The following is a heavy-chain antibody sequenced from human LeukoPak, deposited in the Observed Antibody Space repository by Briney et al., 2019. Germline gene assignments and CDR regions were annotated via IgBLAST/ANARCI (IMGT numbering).Heavy chain of an antibody. CDR3: ARVEGYYGSGSYYEKYDY. V-gene: IGHV1-46*01. D-gene: IGHD3-10*01. CDR2: INPSGGST. J-gene: IGHJ4*02. CDR1: GGTFSSYA. Sequence: ASVKVSCKASGGTFSSYAISWVRQAPGQGLEWMGIINPSGGSTSYAQKFQGRVTMTRDTSTSTVYMELTSLRSEDTAVYYCARVEGYYGSGSYYEKYDYWGQGTLVTVSS.